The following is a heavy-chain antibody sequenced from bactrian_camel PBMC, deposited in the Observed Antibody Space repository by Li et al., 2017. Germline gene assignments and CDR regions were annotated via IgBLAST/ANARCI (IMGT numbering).Heavy chain of an antibody. CDR1: GFAFSDDA. D-gene: IGHD6*01. CDR3: AAERRVRLGYGGISSLDPDEYAY. Sequence: VQLVESGGGLVQPGGSLRLSCAASGFAFSDDAFSWVRQPPGKKLEWVSTINVGGTIPAYASSVKGRFTISKDNAKSTLYLQMTSLKPEDSGMYYCAAERRVRLGYGGISSLDPDEYAYWGQGTQVTVS. CDR2: INVGGTIP. J-gene: IGHJ4*01. V-gene: IGHV3S42*01.